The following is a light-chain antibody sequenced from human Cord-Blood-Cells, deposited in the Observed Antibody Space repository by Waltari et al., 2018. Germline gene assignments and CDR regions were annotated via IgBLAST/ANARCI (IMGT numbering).Light chain of an antibody. CDR2: KDS. J-gene: IGLJ1*01. V-gene: IGLV3-25*03. CDR3: QSADSSGTYYV. Sequence: SYELTQPPSVSVSPGHTARITCSGDALPKQSAYWYQQKPGQAPVLVIYKDSERPSGIPERFSGSSSGTTVTLTTSGVQAEDEADYYCQSADSSGTYYVFGTGTKVTVL. CDR1: ALPKQS.